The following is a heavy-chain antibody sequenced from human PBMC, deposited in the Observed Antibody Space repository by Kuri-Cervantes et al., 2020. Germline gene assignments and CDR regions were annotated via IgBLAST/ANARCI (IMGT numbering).Heavy chain of an antibody. CDR1: GGSISSYY. CDR2: IYTSGST. CDR3: ARDSSSYYYYGMDV. D-gene: IGHD6-6*01. J-gene: IGHJ6*02. Sequence: GSLRLSCTVSGGSISSYYWSWIRQPAGKGLEWIGRIYTSGSTDYNPSLKSRVTMSVDTSKNQFSLKLSSVTAADTAVYYCARDSSSYYYYGMDVWGQGTTVTVSS. V-gene: IGHV4-4*07.